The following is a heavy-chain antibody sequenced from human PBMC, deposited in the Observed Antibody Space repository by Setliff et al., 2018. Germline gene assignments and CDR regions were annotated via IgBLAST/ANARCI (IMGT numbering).Heavy chain of an antibody. CDR1: GFSFRDSW. CDR2: INHDGIEK. D-gene: IGHD2-21*02. J-gene: IGHJ5*02. V-gene: IGHV3-7*01. CDR3: VRGGEGRDDSNSGS. Sequence: LSLSCAASGFSFRDSWMSWVRQAPGKGLEWVANINHDGIEKYYVDSVKGRFTISRDNAKNSLYLQMNSLRAEDTAVYYRVRGGEGRDDSNSGSWGQGTLVTVSS.